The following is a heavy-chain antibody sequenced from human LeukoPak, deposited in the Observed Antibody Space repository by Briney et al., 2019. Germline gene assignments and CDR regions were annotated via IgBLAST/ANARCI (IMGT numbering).Heavy chain of an antibody. V-gene: IGHV5-51*01. J-gene: IGHJ4*02. CDR3: ARLSYGSGSYYLTRIDY. D-gene: IGHD3-10*01. CDR2: IYPGDSDT. Sequence: GESLKISXKGSGYSFTSYWIGWVRQRPGKGLEWMGIIYPGDSDTIYSPSFQGQVTISADKSISTAYLQWSSLKASDTAMYYCARLSYGSGSYYLTRIDYWGQGTLVTVSS. CDR1: GYSFTSYW.